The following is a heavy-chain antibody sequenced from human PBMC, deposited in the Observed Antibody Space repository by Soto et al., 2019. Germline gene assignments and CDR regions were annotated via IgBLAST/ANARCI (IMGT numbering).Heavy chain of an antibody. CDR1: VTSRFTYDTYS. CDR3: TLYDYIWASYTSLDY. V-gene: IGHV3-23*01. D-gene: IGHD3-16*01. J-gene: IGHJ4*02. Sequence: EVQLLESGGGLVQPGGSLRLSCAASVTSRFTYDTYSMGWVRQAPGKGLERVSAISGSGESTYYADSVKGRFTVSRDNSKNTPSLQMNSLRAEDTALYYCTLYDYIWASYTSLDYWGRGTLVTVSS. CDR2: ISGSGEST.